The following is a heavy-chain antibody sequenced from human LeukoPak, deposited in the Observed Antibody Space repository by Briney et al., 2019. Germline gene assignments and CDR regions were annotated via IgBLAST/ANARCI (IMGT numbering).Heavy chain of an antibody. CDR1: GGSISSYY. Sequence: SETLSLTCTVSGGSISSYYWSWIRQPPGKGLEWIGYIYYSGSTNYNPSLKSRVTISVDTSKNQFSLKLSSVTAADTAVYYCARDERSGYYDSSGYYYTDTFDIWGQGTMVTVSS. V-gene: IGHV4-59*01. CDR3: ARDERSGYYDSSGYYYTDTFDI. D-gene: IGHD3-22*01. J-gene: IGHJ3*02. CDR2: IYYSGST.